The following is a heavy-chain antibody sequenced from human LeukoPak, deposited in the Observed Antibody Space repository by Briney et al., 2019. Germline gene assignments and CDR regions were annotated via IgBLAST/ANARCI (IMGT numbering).Heavy chain of an antibody. Sequence: GRSLRLSCAASGFTLSSYAMHWVRQAPGKGLEWVAVIWYDGGNKNFADSVKGRFSISRDNSRNTLCLQMNSLRAEDTAVYYCARGVGATDTIDYWGRGTLVTVSS. CDR3: ARGVGATDTIDY. J-gene: IGHJ4*02. V-gene: IGHV3-33*08. CDR1: GFTLSSYA. CDR2: IWYDGGNK. D-gene: IGHD1-26*01.